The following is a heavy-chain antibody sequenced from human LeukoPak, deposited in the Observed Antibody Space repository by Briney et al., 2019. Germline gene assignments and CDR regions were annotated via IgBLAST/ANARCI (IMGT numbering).Heavy chain of an antibody. J-gene: IGHJ4*02. CDR1: GGSVSSGSYY. D-gene: IGHD4-17*01. Sequence: SETLSLTCTVSGGSVSSGSYYWTWIRQPAGKGLEWIGRVYTSGTTNYNPSLKSRVTISLDTSNNHFSLKLRSVTAADTAMYYCARTSGYGDLDFDYWGQGTLVTVSS. CDR2: VYTSGTT. CDR3: ARTSGYGDLDFDY. V-gene: IGHV4-61*02.